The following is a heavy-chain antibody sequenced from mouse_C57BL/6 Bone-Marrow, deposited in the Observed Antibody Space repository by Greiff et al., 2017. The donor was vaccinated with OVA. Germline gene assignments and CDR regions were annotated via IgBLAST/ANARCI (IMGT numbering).Heavy chain of an antibody. CDR3: ARYYSGSSHWFDY. V-gene: IGHV1-64*01. Sequence: QVQLQQPGAELVKPGASVKLSCTASGYTFTSYWMHWVKQRPEQGLEWIGMIHPNSGSTKYNEKFKSKATLTVDKSSSTAYIPPSLLTTEDSAVYYGARYYSGSSHWFDYWGQGTTLTVSS. CDR2: IHPNSGST. CDR1: GYTFTSYW. D-gene: IGHD1-1*01. J-gene: IGHJ2*01.